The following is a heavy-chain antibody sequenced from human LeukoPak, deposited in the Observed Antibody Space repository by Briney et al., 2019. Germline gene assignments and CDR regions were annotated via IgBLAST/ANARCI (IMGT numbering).Heavy chain of an antibody. CDR3: ARGVVPAAIDY. J-gene: IGHJ4*02. Sequence: PSETLSLTCTVSGGSISSGSYYWSWIRQPAGKGLEWIGRIYTSGSTNYNPSLKSRVTMSVDTSKNQFSLKLSSVTAADTAVYYCARGVVPAAIDYWGQGTLVTVSS. D-gene: IGHD2-2*02. V-gene: IGHV4-61*02. CDR1: GGSISSGSYY. CDR2: IYTSGST.